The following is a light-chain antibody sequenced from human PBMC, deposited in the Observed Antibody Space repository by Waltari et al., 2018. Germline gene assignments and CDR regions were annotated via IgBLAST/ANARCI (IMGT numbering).Light chain of an antibody. CDR1: KNIRSY. Sequence: DLQMTQSPSSLSASVGDRVTISCRASKNIRSYLSWYQQKPGTAPKLVIYAASTLQSGVPSRFSGSGSGTNFTLTITSLQAEDIATYYCQQHDNLPYTFGQGTKLEIK. CDR2: AAS. CDR3: QQHDNLPYT. V-gene: IGKV1-39*01. J-gene: IGKJ2*01.